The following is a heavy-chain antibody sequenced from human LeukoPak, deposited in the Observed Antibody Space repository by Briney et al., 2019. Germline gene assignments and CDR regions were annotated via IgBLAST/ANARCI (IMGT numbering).Heavy chain of an antibody. D-gene: IGHD5-18*01. CDR1: GFTVSNNY. CDR3: ARETKYGGYSYGFLDY. V-gene: IGHV3-53*04. CDR2: IYSGGST. J-gene: IGHJ4*02. Sequence: GGSLRLSCAASGFTVSNNYMNWVRQAPGKGLEWVSVIYSGGSTYYADSVKGRFTIFRHNSNNTLYLQMNSLRDEDTAVYYCARETKYGGYSYGFLDYWGQGTPVTVSS.